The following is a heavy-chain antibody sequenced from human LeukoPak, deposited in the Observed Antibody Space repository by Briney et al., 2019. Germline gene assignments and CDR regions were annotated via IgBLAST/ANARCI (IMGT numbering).Heavy chain of an antibody. V-gene: IGHV3-74*01. J-gene: IGHJ1*01. CDR2: INADGSST. D-gene: IGHD4-11*01. CDR1: GFTFSSYW. Sequence: GGSLRLSCAASGFTFSSYWMHWVRQAPGKGLVWVSRINADGSSTTYADSVKGRFTISRDNAKNTLYLQMNSLRAEDTAVYYCARRDTLLQGQGLSEYFQYWGQGTLVTVSS. CDR3: ARRDTLLQGQGLSEYFQY.